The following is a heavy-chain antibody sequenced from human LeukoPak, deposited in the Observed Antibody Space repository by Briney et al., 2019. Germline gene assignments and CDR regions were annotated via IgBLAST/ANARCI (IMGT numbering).Heavy chain of an antibody. Sequence: GGPLRLSCAASGFTFSSYWMHWVRQAPGKGLVWVSRINSDGSSTSYADSVKGRFTISRDNAKNTLYLQMNSLRAEDTAVYYCARVGYSGYDYLCYWGQGALVTVSS. CDR2: INSDGSST. J-gene: IGHJ4*02. V-gene: IGHV3-74*01. CDR3: ARVGYSGYDYLCY. CDR1: GFTFSSYW. D-gene: IGHD5-12*01.